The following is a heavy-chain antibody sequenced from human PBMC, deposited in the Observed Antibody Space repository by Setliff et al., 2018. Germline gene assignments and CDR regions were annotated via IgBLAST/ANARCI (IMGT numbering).Heavy chain of an antibody. V-gene: IGHV1-18*01. CDR2: ISVYNGKT. D-gene: IGHD3-22*01. J-gene: IGHJ4*02. Sequence: ASVKVSCKASGYTFTSYGFSWVRQAPGQGLEWMGWISVYNGKTKYAQKFQGRVTMTTDTSTSTAYMELRSLRSDDTAVYYCARLTRYYYDSSGYYSDYWGQGTLVTVSS. CDR1: GYTFTSYG. CDR3: ARLTRYYYDSSGYYSDY.